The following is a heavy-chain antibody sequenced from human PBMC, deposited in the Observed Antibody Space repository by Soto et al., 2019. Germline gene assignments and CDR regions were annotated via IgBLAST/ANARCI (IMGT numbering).Heavy chain of an antibody. CDR1: GGTFSSYA. V-gene: IGHV1-69*12. J-gene: IGHJ4*02. CDR3: ARGQWDCISPSCQYYFDY. CDR2: IIPIFGTA. Sequence: QVQLVQSGAEVKKPGSSVKVSCKASGGTFSSYAISWVRQAPGQGLEWMGGIIPIFGTANYAQKFQGRVTITADXXTXTXXMELSSLRSEDTAVYYCARGQWDCISPSCQYYFDYWGQGTLVTVSS. D-gene: IGHD2-2*01.